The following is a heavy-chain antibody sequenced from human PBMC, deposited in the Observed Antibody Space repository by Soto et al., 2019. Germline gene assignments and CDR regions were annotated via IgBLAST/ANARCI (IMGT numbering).Heavy chain of an antibody. V-gene: IGHV3-30*18. J-gene: IGHJ6*02. CDR3: AKPPRRYHWNHWSMEV. CDR1: GFTFSSYG. CDR2: ISYDGSNK. Sequence: PGGSLRLSCAASGFTFSSYGMHGVRQAPGKGLEWVAVISYDGSNKYYADSVKGRFTISRDNSKNTLYLKMNSLRAEDTAVYYCAKPPRRYHWNHWSMEVWGQGNTVTVSS. D-gene: IGHD1-20*01.